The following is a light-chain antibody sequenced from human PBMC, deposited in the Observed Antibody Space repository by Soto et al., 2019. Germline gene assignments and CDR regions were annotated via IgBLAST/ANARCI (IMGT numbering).Light chain of an antibody. Sequence: DIQMTQSPSSVSASVGDRVTITCRASQYIRNELAWYQPKPGKAPKRLIYVASSLASGVPSRFSGSASGTEFALTISSLQPEDCATYYCLQHHNYPPLTLGGGTKVEIK. CDR1: QYIRNE. CDR3: LQHHNYPPLT. J-gene: IGKJ4*01. V-gene: IGKV1-17*01. CDR2: VAS.